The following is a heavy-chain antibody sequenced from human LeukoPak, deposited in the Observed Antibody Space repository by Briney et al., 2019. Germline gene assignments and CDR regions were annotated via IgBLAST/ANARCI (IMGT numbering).Heavy chain of an antibody. V-gene: IGHV1-46*01. J-gene: IGHJ6*03. Sequence: ASVKVSCTASGYTFTSYYMHWVRQAPGEGLEWMGIINPSSGSTSYAQKFQGRVTMTRDMSTSTVDMELSSLRSEDTAVYYCARVAAEVVGVPGARGFGWLRRDYYYMDVWGKGTTVTVSS. CDR3: ARVAAEVVGVPGARGFGWLRRDYYYMDV. CDR1: GYTFTSYY. D-gene: IGHD2-2*01. CDR2: INPSSGST.